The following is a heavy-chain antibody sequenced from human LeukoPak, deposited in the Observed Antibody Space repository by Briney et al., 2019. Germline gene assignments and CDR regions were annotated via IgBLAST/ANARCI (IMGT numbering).Heavy chain of an antibody. CDR3: ARLHLYYYDSSGYCNWFDP. V-gene: IGHV5-10-1*01. CDR2: IDPSDSYT. CDR1: GYSFTSYW. J-gene: IGHJ5*02. Sequence: GESLKISCKGSGYSFTSYWISWVRQMPGKGLEWMGRIDPSDSYTNYSPSFRGHVTISAGKSISTAYLQWSSLKASDTAMYYCARLHLYYYDSSGYCNWFDPWGQGTLVTVSS. D-gene: IGHD3-22*01.